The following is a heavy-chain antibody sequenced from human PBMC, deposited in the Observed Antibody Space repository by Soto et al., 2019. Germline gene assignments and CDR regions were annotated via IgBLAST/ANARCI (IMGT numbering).Heavy chain of an antibody. V-gene: IGHV1-3*01. CDR2: INAGNGNT. CDR1: GYTFTSYA. J-gene: IGHJ3*02. Sequence: QVQLVQSGAEVKKPGASVKVCCKASGYTFTSYAMHWVRQAPGQRLEWMGWINAGNGNTKYSQKFQGRVTITRDTYASTAYMELSSLRSEDTAVYYCARTCSGGSCYGQSSAFDIWGQGTMVTVSS. D-gene: IGHD2-15*01. CDR3: ARTCSGGSCYGQSSAFDI.